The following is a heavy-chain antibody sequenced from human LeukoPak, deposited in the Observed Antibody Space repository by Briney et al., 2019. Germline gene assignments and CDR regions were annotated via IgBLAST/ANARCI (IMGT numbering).Heavy chain of an antibody. CDR1: GFSFSNHG. J-gene: IGHJ4*02. D-gene: IGHD5-18*01. V-gene: IGHV3-23*01. CDR3: AKSIMGTAGLLDY. CDR2: ISGSGDST. Sequence: PGGSLRLSCAASGFSFSNHGMSWVRQAPGKGLEWVSAISGSGDSTYYADSVKGRFTISRDNSKNTLYLQMNSLRAEDTAVYYCAKSIMGTAGLLDYWGQGTLVTVSS.